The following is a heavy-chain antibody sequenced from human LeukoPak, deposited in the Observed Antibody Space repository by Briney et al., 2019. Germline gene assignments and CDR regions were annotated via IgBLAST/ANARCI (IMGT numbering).Heavy chain of an antibody. J-gene: IGHJ4*02. Sequence: GGSLRLSCAASGFTFSRYWMPWVRQAPGEGLVWVSRINGDGSSTSYADSVKGRFTISRDNAKNTLYLQMNSLRAEDTAVYYCARGAYGGNFFGYWGQGTLVTVSS. D-gene: IGHD4-23*01. CDR2: INGDGSST. CDR3: ARGAYGGNFFGY. CDR1: GFTFSRYW. V-gene: IGHV3-74*01.